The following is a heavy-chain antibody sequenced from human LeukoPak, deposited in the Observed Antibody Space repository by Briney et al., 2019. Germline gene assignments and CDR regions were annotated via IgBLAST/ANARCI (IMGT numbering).Heavy chain of an antibody. D-gene: IGHD4-17*01. CDR1: GFTFSDYY. J-gene: IGHJ6*03. Sequence: GGSLRLSCAASGFTFSDYYMSWIRQAPGKGLEWVSYISSSGSTIYYADSVKGRFTISRDNAKNSLYLQMNSLRAEDTALYYCAKDGVTTSSLDYYYYYMDVWGKGTTVTVSS. CDR3: AKDGVTTSSLDYYYYYMDV. CDR2: ISSSGSTI. V-gene: IGHV3-11*01.